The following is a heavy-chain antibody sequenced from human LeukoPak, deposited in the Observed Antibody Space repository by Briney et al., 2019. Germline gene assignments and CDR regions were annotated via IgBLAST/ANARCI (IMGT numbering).Heavy chain of an antibody. V-gene: IGHV3-48*02. Sequence: PGGSLRLSCAASGFTFRTYSMYWVRQAPGKGLEWVSYISSTSSTIYYADSVKGRFTISRDNAKNALYLQMKSLRDEDTAVYYCARIEVDAFDIRGQGTMVTVSS. CDR2: ISSTSSTI. J-gene: IGHJ3*02. CDR1: GFTFRTYS. CDR3: ARIEVDAFDI.